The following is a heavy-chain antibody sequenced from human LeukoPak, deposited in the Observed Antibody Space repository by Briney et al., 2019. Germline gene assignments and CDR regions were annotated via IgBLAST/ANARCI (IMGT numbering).Heavy chain of an antibody. V-gene: IGHV4-34*01. Sequence: SETLSLTCALYGGSFCGYYWSCIRHPPGKGLEWIGEINQCESTNYKPSLNSRVTISVDTSKNQFSTELSSVNAADRAVYYCARGRRYYVSGSSYDYWGEGTLFTVSS. CDR2: INQCEST. CDR1: GGSFCGYY. D-gene: IGHD3-10*01. CDR3: ARGRRYYVSGSSYDY. J-gene: IGHJ4*02.